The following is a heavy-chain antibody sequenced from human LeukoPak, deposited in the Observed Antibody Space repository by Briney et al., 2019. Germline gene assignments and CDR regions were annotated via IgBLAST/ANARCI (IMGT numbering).Heavy chain of an antibody. D-gene: IGHD1-1*01. V-gene: IGHV3-15*01. Sequence: GGSLRLSCAASGFTFSNAWMSWVRQAPGKGLEWVGRIKNKTDGGTTDYAAPVKGRFTISRDDSKNTLYLQMNSLKTEDTAVYYCTTAEYNQIDYWGQGTLVTVSS. CDR2: IKNKTDGGTT. CDR3: TTAEYNQIDY. CDR1: GFTFSNAW. J-gene: IGHJ4*02.